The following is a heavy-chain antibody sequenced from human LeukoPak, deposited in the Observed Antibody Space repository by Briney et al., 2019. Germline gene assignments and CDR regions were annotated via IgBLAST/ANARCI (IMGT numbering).Heavy chain of an antibody. CDR1: GYSFTSYW. CDR3: ATALGYCSSTSCYGWFDP. D-gene: IGHD2-2*01. J-gene: IGHJ5*02. CDR2: IYPGDSDT. Sequence: GESLKISCKGSGYSFTSYWIGWVRQMPGKGLEWMGIIYPGDSDTRYSPSFQGQVTISADKSISTAYLQWSSLKASDTAMYYCATALGYCSSTSCYGWFDPWAREPWSPSPQ. V-gene: IGHV5-51*01.